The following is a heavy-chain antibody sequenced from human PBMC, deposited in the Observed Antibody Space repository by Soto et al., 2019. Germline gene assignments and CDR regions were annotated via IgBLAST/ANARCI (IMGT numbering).Heavy chain of an antibody. CDR3: AKDRLAGGFDY. D-gene: IGHD3-16*01. Sequence: GGSLRLSCNFTFSMYSMDWVRQAPGKGLEWVALISSGGGYIYYADSVKGRFTISRDNSKNTVYLQMNSLRADDTAVYYCAKDRLAGGFDYWGQGTLVTVSS. CDR2: ISSGGGYI. CDR1: TFSMYS. J-gene: IGHJ4*02. V-gene: IGHV3-21*04.